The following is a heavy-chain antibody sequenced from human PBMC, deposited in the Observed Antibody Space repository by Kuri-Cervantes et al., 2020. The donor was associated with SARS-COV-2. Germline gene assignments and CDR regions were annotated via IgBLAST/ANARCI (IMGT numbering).Heavy chain of an antibody. D-gene: IGHD2-2*01. CDR2: INPSGGST. CDR1: GYTFTSYY. J-gene: IGHJ6*02. CDR3: SRGFPGYCSSTSCYYAYYYYYGMDV. V-gene: IGHV1-46*01. Sequence: ASVKVSCKASGYTFTSYYMHWVRQAPGQGREWMGIINPSGGSTSYAQKFQGRVTITADESTSTAYMELSSLRSEDTAVYYCSRGFPGYCSSTSCYYAYYYYYGMDVWGQGTMVTVSS.